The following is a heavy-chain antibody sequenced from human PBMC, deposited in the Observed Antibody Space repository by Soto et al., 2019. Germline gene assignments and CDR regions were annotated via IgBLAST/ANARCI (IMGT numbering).Heavy chain of an antibody. V-gene: IGHV3-73*01. CDR2: IRDRAFSYAT. Sequence: EVLLVESGGGLVQPGGSLKLSCAASGFVFKDSSIHWVRQASGKGLEWVGRIRDRAFSYATAYAASVKGRFTISRDDSTNPAYLQMNSLQTEDTAIYYCTRLISAAQDYWGQGTLVTVSS. J-gene: IGHJ4*02. CDR1: GFVFKDSS. CDR3: TRLISAAQDY. D-gene: IGHD3-10*01.